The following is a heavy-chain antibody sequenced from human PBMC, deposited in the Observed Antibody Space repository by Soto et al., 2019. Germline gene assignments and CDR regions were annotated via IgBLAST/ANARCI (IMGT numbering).Heavy chain of an antibody. V-gene: IGHV5-51*01. D-gene: IGHD6-13*01. J-gene: IGHJ4*02. CDR3: PCNGYSRSWLPDH. CDR1: GYRFSSFW. Sequence: PGESLKISCHGSGYRFSSFWIGWVRQMPGKGLEWMEIAQPGHSDTRYSPAFQGHVTISADESTNTAYLQWSSLRASDTAMYFCPCNGYSRSWLPDHWGQGTLVTVYS. CDR2: AQPGHSDT.